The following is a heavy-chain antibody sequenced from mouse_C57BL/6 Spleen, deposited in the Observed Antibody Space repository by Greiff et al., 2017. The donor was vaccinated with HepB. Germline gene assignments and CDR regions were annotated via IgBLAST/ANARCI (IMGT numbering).Heavy chain of an antibody. V-gene: IGHV1-81*01. CDR3: AREGYGTTVVATVDY. Sequence: QVQLQQSGAELARPGASVKLSCKASGYTFTSYGISWVKQRTGQGLEWIGEIYPRSGNTYYNEKFKGKATLTADKSSSTAYMELRSLTSEDSAVYFCAREGYGTTVVATVDYWGQGTTLTVSS. J-gene: IGHJ2*01. D-gene: IGHD1-1*01. CDR1: GYTFTSYG. CDR2: IYPRSGNT.